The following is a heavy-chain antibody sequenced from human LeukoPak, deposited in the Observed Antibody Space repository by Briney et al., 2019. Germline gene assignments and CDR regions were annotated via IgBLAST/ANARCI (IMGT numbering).Heavy chain of an antibody. Sequence: GSSVKVSCKASGCTFSSYAISWVRQAHGQGLEWMGGIIPIFGTANYAQKFQGRVTITTDESTSTAYMELSSLRSEDTAVYYCAVVVMLAFDIWGQGTMVTVSS. V-gene: IGHV1-69*05. CDR3: AVVVMLAFDI. D-gene: IGHD3-22*01. J-gene: IGHJ3*02. CDR1: GCTFSSYA. CDR2: IIPIFGTA.